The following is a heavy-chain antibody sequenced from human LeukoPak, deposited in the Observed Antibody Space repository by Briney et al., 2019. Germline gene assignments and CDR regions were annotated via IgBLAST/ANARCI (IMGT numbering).Heavy chain of an antibody. J-gene: IGHJ4*02. Sequence: GGSLRLSCAASGFTFSSYAMSWVRQAPGKGLEWVSAISGSGGSTYYADSVKGRFSISRDNSKNTLYLQMNSLRAEDSAVYYCANSAGAANFDYWGQGTLVTVSS. V-gene: IGHV3-23*01. CDR2: ISGSGGST. CDR3: ANSAGAANFDY. D-gene: IGHD2-15*01. CDR1: GFTFSSYA.